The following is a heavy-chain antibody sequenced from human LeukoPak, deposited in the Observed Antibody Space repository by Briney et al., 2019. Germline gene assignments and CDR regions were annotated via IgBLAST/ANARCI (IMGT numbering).Heavy chain of an antibody. V-gene: IGHV4-59*01. J-gene: IGHJ4*02. Sequence: SETLSLTCTVSGGSINNYWNWIRQPPGKGLEWIGYMSYSGNTYYNPSLKSRVTISVDMSKNQFYLQMSSVTAADTAVYYCARDEYGGPFDYWGQGALVTVSS. D-gene: IGHD4/OR15-4a*01. CDR1: GGSINNY. CDR3: ARDEYGGPFDY. CDR2: MSYSGNT.